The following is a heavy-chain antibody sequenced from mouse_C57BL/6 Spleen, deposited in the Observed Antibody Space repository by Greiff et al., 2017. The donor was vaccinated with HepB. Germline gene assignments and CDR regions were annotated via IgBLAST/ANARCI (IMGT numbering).Heavy chain of an antibody. CDR3: AREGKFITTVVAPDFDV. Sequence: EVQLQQSGPELVKPGASVKISCKASGYTFTDYYMNWVKQSHGKSLEWIGDINPNNGGTSYNQKFKGKATLTVDKSSSTAYMELRSLTSEDSAVYYCAREGKFITTVVAPDFDVWGTGTTVTVSS. CDR2: INPNNGGT. J-gene: IGHJ1*03. CDR1: GYTFTDYY. V-gene: IGHV1-26*01. D-gene: IGHD1-1*01.